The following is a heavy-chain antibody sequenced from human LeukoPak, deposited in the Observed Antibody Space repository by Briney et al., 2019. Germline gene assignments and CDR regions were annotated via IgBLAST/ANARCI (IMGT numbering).Heavy chain of an antibody. V-gene: IGHV3-33*01. D-gene: IGHD2-2*01. Sequence: GGSLRLSCAASGFTFSSYGMHWVRQAPGKGLEWVAVIWYGGSNKYYADSVKGRFTISRDNSKNTLYLQMNSLRAEDTAVYYCARDADEYCSSTTCRGGSFDIWGQGTMVTVSS. CDR3: ARDADEYCSSTTCRGGSFDI. J-gene: IGHJ3*02. CDR1: GFTFSSYG. CDR2: IWYGGSNK.